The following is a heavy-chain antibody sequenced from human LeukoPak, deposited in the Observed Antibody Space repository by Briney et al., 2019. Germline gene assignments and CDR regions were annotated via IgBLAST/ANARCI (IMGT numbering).Heavy chain of an antibody. D-gene: IGHD3-10*01. V-gene: IGHV4-59*01. CDR3: ARAGRETDAFDI. Sequence: SETLSLTCTVSGGSISSYYWSWIRQPPGKGLEWIGYIYYSGSTNYNPSLKSRVTISVDTSKNQFSLKLSSVTAADTAVYYCARAGRETDAFDIWGQGTMVTVSS. CDR2: IYYSGST. J-gene: IGHJ3*02. CDR1: GGSISSYY.